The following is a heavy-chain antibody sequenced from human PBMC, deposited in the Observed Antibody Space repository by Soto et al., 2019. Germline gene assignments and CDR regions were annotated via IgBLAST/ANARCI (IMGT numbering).Heavy chain of an antibody. V-gene: IGHV4-39*01. J-gene: IGHJ4*02. Sequence: SETLSLTCTVTGDSISRRSYYWGWIRQPPGKGLEWIGSIYYSGSTYNNPSLRSRVSMSIDTSKDQFSLKLKSVTAADTALYFCARKRTSVVTQAHFDVWGPGSLVTVSS. CDR2: IYYSGST. CDR1: GDSISRRSYY. CDR3: ARKRTSVVTQAHFDV. D-gene: IGHD2-21*02.